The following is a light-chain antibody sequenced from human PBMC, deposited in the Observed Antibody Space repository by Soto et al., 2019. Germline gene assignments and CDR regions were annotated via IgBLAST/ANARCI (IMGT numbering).Light chain of an antibody. J-gene: IGLJ1*01. V-gene: IGLV7-46*01. CDR3: LLSYTDEKV. CDR2: DTN. Sequence: QAVVTQEPSVTVSPGGTVTLTCVSSTGAVTSGHYPYWFQQKPGQAPRTLIYDTNNKHSWTPARFSGSLLGGKAALTLSGAQPEDEAEYYCLLSYTDEKVFGTGTKVTVL. CDR1: TGAVTSGHY.